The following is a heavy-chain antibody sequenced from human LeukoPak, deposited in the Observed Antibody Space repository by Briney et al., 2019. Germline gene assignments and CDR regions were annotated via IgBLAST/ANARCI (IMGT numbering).Heavy chain of an antibody. Sequence: GGSLRLSCAASGFTFSSYWMSWVRQAPGKGLEWVANIKQDGSEKYYVDSVKGRFTISRDNAKNSLYLQMNSLRAEDTALYYCARAETYHYGTTGFQEIGPFDYWGQGTLVTVSS. D-gene: IGHD3-22*01. CDR3: ARAETYHYGTTGFQEIGPFDY. J-gene: IGHJ4*02. V-gene: IGHV3-7*03. CDR1: GFTFSSYW. CDR2: IKQDGSEK.